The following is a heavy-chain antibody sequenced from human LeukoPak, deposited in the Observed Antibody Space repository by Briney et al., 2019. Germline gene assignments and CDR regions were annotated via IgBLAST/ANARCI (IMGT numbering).Heavy chain of an antibody. J-gene: IGHJ5*02. CDR3: ARGSLFSRAARSFFS. CDR1: GFTFDDYG. CDR2: INWNGGST. D-gene: IGHD6-6*01. Sequence: GGSLRLSCAASGFTFDDYGMSWVRQAPGKGLEWVSGINWNGGSTGYADSVKGRFTISRDNAKNSLYLQMNSLRAEDTAVYYCARGSLFSRAARSFFSWGQGTLVTVSS. V-gene: IGHV3-20*04.